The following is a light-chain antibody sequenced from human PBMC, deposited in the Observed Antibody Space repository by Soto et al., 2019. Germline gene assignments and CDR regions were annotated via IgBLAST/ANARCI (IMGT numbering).Light chain of an antibody. CDR2: EVT. J-gene: IGLJ1*01. V-gene: IGLV2-14*01. Sequence: PGQPITISCTGTRRDVGGYNYVSWYQQYPGKSPKLLIYEVTHRPSGVSNRFSGSKSGNTASLTISGLQAEDEADYYCSSYTISNTLPFVFGTGTKVTVL. CDR1: RRDVGGYNY. CDR3: SSYTISNTLPFV.